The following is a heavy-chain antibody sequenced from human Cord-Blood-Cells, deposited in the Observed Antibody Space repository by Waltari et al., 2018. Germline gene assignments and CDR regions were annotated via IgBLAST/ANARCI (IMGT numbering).Heavy chain of an antibody. Sequence: QVQLQQWGAGLLKPSETLSLTCAVYGGSFSGYYWSWIRQPPGKGLEWIGEINHSGSNNYNPSLNSRVTISVDTSKNQFSLKLSSVTAADTAVYYCARVGIAARPLDYWGQGTLVTVSS. J-gene: IGHJ4*02. V-gene: IGHV4-34*01. CDR1: GGSFSGYY. CDR2: INHSGSN. CDR3: ARVGIAARPLDY. D-gene: IGHD6-6*01.